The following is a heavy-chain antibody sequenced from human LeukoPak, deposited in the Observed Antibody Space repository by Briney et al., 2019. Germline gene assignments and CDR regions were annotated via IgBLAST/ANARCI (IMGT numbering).Heavy chain of an antibody. D-gene: IGHD1-20*01. CDR3: ARGSYNWNDASWVQGNWFDP. CDR1: GFIFSSYG. V-gene: IGHV3-33*01. CDR2: IWYDGSNK. J-gene: IGHJ5*02. Sequence: PGGSLRLSCAASGFIFSSYGMPWVRQAPGKGLEWVAVIWYDGSNKYYTDSVKGRFTISRDNSKNTVSLQMNSLRAEDTAVYYCARGSYNWNDASWVQGNWFDPWGQGTLVTVSS.